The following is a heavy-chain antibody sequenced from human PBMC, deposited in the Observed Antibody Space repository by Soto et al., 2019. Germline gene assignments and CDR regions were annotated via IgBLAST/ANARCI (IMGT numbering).Heavy chain of an antibody. Sequence: ASVKVSCKASGYTFTGYYMHWVRQAPGQGLELMGWINPNSGGTNYAQKFQGRVTMTRDTSISTAYMELSRLRSDDTAVYYCARDGAGGYSYGYWNWFDPWGQGTLVTVSS. CDR2: INPNSGGT. CDR1: GYTFTGYY. J-gene: IGHJ5*02. D-gene: IGHD5-18*01. V-gene: IGHV1-2*02. CDR3: ARDGAGGYSYGYWNWFDP.